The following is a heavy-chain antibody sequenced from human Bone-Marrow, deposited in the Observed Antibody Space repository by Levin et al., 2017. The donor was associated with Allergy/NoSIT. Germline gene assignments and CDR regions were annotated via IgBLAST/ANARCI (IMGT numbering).Heavy chain of an antibody. CDR2: INHSGST. J-gene: IGHJ4*02. V-gene: IGHV4-34*01. Sequence: SETLSLTCAVYGGSFSGYYWSWIRQPPGKGLEWIGEINHSGSTNYNPSLKSRVTISVDTSKNQFSLKLSSVTAADTAVYYCARDSNRLVGYWGQGTLVTVSS. D-gene: IGHD2-8*02. CDR3: ARDSNRLVGY. CDR1: GGSFSGYY.